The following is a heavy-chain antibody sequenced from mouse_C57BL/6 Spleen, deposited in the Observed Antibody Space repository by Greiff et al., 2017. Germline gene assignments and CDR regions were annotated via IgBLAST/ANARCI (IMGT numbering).Heavy chain of an antibody. Sequence: QVQLQQPGAELVRPGSSVKLSCKASGYTFTSYWMHWVKQRPIQGLEWIGNIDPSDSETHYNQKFKDKATLTVDKSSSTAYMQLSSLTSEDSAVYDCARWGGSSPHWYFDVWGTGTTVTVSS. J-gene: IGHJ1*03. CDR3: ARWGGSSPHWYFDV. CDR1: GYTFTSYW. V-gene: IGHV1-52*01. D-gene: IGHD1-1*01. CDR2: IDPSDSET.